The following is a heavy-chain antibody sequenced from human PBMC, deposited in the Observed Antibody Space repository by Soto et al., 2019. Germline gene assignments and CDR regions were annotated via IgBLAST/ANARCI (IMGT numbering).Heavy chain of an antibody. D-gene: IGHD2-15*01. CDR3: AKDLILYRRETTNTWDS. CDR2: ISYDGNNE. CDR1: GFTFSTYG. Sequence: QAQLVESGGGVGQPARSLRLSCAASGFTFSTYGMHWVRQAPGKGLEWVSFISYDGNNEYYADSVKGRFTISRDNSKNTLYLQMNSLRADDTAVYYCAKDLILYRRETTNTWDSWGQGTLVTVSS. J-gene: IGHJ4*02. V-gene: IGHV3-30*18.